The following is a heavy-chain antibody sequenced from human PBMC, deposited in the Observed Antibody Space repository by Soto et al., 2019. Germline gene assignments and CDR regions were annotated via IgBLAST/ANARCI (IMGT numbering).Heavy chain of an antibody. CDR2: INTDGSGT. V-gene: IGHV3-74*01. CDR3: SKVHRSGTASLDY. Sequence: LRLSCAASGFPFSSYWMHWVRQAPGKGLVWVSHINTDGSGTAYADSVRGRFTISRDNAKNTLYLQMNTLRAEDTAVYYCSKVHRSGTASLDYWVPGTLVTVS. D-gene: IGHD6-19*01. CDR1: GFPFSSYW. J-gene: IGHJ4*02.